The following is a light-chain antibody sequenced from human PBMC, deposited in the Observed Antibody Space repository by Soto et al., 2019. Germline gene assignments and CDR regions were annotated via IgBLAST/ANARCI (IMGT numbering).Light chain of an antibody. V-gene: IGLV1-40*01. Sequence: HSVLTQPPSVSGAPGQRVTISCTGSSSNIGAGYDVHWYQQLPGTAPKLLLYGNSNRPSGVPDRFSGSKSGTSASLAITGLQAEDEADYCCQSYDSSLSGYVFGTGTKLTVL. CDR3: QSYDSSLSGYV. J-gene: IGLJ1*01. CDR1: SSNIGAGYD. CDR2: GNS.